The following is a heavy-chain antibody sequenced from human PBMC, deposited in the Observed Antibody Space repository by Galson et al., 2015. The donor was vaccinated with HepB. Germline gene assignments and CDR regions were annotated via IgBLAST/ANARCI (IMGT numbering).Heavy chain of an antibody. CDR1: GFAFSDYG. D-gene: IGHD3-22*01. J-gene: IGHJ4*02. CDR3: ARDVDTSTHYSHLDY. CDR2: VWAYASTE. V-gene: IGHV3-33*01. Sequence: SLRLSCAASGFAFSDYGMHWVRQAPGKGLEWVAVVWAYASTEYYADSVKGRFTVSRDNSKNTVYLQMNSLRAEDTAVYFCARDVDTSTHYSHLDYWGQGTLVTVSS.